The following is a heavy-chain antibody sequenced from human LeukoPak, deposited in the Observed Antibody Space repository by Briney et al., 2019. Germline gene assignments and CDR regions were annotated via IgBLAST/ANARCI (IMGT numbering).Heavy chain of an antibody. CDR2: INHSGST. CDR3: ARYLYSYGCDY. CDR1: GGSFSGYY. D-gene: IGHD5-18*01. Sequence: SETLSLTCAVYGGSFSGYYWSWIRQPPGEGLEWIGEINHSGSTNYNPSLKSRVTISVDTSKNQFSLKLSSVTAADTAVYYRARYLYSYGCDYWGQGTLVTVSS. J-gene: IGHJ4*02. V-gene: IGHV4-34*01.